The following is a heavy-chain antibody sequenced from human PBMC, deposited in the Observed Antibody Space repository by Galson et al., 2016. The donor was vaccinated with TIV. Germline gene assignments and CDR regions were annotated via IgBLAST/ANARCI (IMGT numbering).Heavy chain of an antibody. V-gene: IGHV1-2*02. Sequence: SVKVSCKASGYTFTGYYIHWVRQAPGQGLEWVGWISPNTGDTNYAQKFKGRVTMTRDTSITTVYMELTRLRSDDTAVYYCARFEYGDYVDYWGQGTLVTVSS. CDR2: ISPNTGDT. D-gene: IGHD4-17*01. J-gene: IGHJ4*02. CDR1: GYTFTGYY. CDR3: ARFEYGDYVDY.